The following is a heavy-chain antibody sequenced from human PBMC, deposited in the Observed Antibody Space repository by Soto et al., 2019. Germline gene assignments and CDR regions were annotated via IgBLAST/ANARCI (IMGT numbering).Heavy chain of an antibody. CDR1: GFTFNSYG. D-gene: IGHD1-26*01. J-gene: IGHJ6*02. Sequence: AGSLRLACAASGFTFNSYGMHWVRPGPGNGLEWVAFISYDSTKTYYADSVKGRFTISRDNSNSALYVQMNSLTGEDTAVYYCARTRSAWSAFHYYSLDVWGQGTTVTVSS. V-gene: IGHV3-30*03. CDR3: ARTRSAWSAFHYYSLDV. CDR2: ISYDSTKT.